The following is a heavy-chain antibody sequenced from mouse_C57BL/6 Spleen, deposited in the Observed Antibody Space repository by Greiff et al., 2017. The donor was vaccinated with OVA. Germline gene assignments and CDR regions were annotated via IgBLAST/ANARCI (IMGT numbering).Heavy chain of an antibody. Sequence: VQGVESGPGLVQPSQSLSITCTVSGFSLTSYGVHWVRQSPGKGLEWLGVIWSGGSTDYNAALISRLSISKDNSKSQVFFKMNSLQADDTAIDYCAGYYGNYRAMDYWGQGTWVTVSS. J-gene: IGHJ4*01. CDR1: GFSLTSYG. CDR3: AGYYGNYRAMDY. V-gene: IGHV2-2*01. D-gene: IGHD2-1*01. CDR2: IWSGGST.